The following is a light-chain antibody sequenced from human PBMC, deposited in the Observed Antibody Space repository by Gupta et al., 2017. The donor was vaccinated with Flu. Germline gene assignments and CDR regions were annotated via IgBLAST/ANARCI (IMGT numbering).Light chain of an antibody. V-gene: IGLV1-40*01. CDR1: SSNIGTGYD. CDR2: GNS. CDR3: QSYDSSLSGV. Sequence: QSVLTQPPSVSGAPGQRVTISCTGNSSNIGTGYDVHWYQQLPGTAPKLFIYGNSNRPSGVPDRFSGAKSGTSASLAITGLQAEDEADYYCQSYDSSLSGVFGTGTKVTVL. J-gene: IGLJ1*01.